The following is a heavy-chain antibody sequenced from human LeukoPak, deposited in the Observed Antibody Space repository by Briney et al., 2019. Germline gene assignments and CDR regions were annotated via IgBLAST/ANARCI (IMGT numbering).Heavy chain of an antibody. D-gene: IGHD3-10*01. CDR1: GGSIGSYY. V-gene: IGHV4-59*08. CDR2: IYYSGNT. Sequence: PSETLSLTCTVSGGSIGSYYWSWIRQPPGKGLEWIGYIYYSGNTKYNPSLKSRVTVSVDTSKNQFSLKLTSVTAADTAVYFCARTRSSGSSPFDYWGQGTLVTVSS. CDR3: ARTRSSGSSPFDY. J-gene: IGHJ4*02.